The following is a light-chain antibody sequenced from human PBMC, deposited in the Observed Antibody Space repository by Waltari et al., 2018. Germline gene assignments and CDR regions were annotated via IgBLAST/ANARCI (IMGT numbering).Light chain of an antibody. CDR3: SSYISSDTLEL. Sequence: HSALTQPASVSGSPGQSITISCTGTSRAIGNYHYVPWYQQHPGKAPKPMIFAVSNRPSGVSDRFSGSKSGNTASLTISGLQAEDEADYYCSSYISSDTLELFGGGTSLTVL. CDR1: SRAIGNYHY. V-gene: IGLV2-14*03. J-gene: IGLJ2*01. CDR2: AVS.